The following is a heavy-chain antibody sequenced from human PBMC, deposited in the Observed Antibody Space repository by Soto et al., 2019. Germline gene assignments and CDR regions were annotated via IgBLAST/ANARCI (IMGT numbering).Heavy chain of an antibody. CDR2: ISGSGGST. V-gene: IGHV3-23*01. Sequence: EVQLLESGGGLVQPGGSLRLSCAASGFTFSSYAMSWVRQAPGKGLEWVSAISGSGGSTYYADFVKGQFTISRDNSKNTLYLQMNSLRAEDTAVYYCAKDLFGISVNAYWGQGTLVTVSS. CDR1: GFTFSSYA. J-gene: IGHJ4*02. D-gene: IGHD1-20*01. CDR3: AKDLFGISVNAY.